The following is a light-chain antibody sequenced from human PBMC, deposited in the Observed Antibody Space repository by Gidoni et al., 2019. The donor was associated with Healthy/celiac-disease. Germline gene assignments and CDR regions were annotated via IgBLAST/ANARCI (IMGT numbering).Light chain of an antibody. V-gene: IGLV2-14*01. Sequence: ALTHPAPGSGSPGQPITISCTGTSSDVGGYNYVSCYQQHPGKAPKLMIYEVSNRPSGVSNRFSGSKSGNTASLTISGLQAEDEADYYCSSYTSSSTRVFGGGTKLTVL. J-gene: IGLJ3*02. CDR3: SSYTSSSTRV. CDR1: SSDVGGYNY. CDR2: EVS.